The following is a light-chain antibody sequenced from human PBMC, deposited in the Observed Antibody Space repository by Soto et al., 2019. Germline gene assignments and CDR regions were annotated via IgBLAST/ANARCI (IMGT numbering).Light chain of an antibody. CDR1: SSDVGGYNY. CDR3: SSYTSSSTLDV. V-gene: IGLV2-14*01. CDR2: EVS. J-gene: IGLJ1*01. Sequence: QSVLTQPASVSGSPGQSITISCTGTSSDVGGYNYVSWYQQHPGKAPKLMIYEVSNRPSGVSNRFSGSKSGNTASLTISGLQAEDDADYYCSSYTSSSTLDVFGTGTKLTVL.